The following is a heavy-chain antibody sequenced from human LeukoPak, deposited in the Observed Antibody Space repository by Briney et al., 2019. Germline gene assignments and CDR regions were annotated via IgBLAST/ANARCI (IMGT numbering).Heavy chain of an antibody. D-gene: IGHD1-26*01. CDR3: ARQVGATSGDRWKTDAFDI. J-gene: IGHJ3*02. V-gene: IGHV4-59*08. CDR2: IYYSGST. CDR1: GGSISSYY. Sequence: SETLSLTCTVSGGSISSYYWSWIRQPPGKGLEWIGYIYYSGSTNYNPSLKSRVTISVDTSKNQFSLKLSSVTAADTAVYYCARQVGATSGDRWKTDAFDIWGQGTMVTVSS.